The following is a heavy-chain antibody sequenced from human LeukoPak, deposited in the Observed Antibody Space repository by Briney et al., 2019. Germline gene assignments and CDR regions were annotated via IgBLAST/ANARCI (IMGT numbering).Heavy chain of an antibody. CDR3: ARVMRGSSWSRNFDY. Sequence: GGSLRLTCAASGFTFSSYWMHWVRQAPGKGLGWVSRINSDGSSTSYADSVKGRFTISRDNAKNTLYLQMNSLRAEDTAVYYCARVMRGSSWSRNFDYWGQGTLVTVSS. J-gene: IGHJ4*02. D-gene: IGHD6-13*01. CDR1: GFTFSSYW. CDR2: INSDGSST. V-gene: IGHV3-74*01.